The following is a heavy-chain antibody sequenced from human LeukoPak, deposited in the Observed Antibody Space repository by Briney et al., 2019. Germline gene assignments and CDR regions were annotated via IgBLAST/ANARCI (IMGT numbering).Heavy chain of an antibody. D-gene: IGHD5-18*01. CDR2: IYPGDSGT. CDR3: ARVSAMVADDAFDI. J-gene: IGHJ3*02. V-gene: IGHV5-51*01. CDR1: AYSFTSYW. Sequence: GESLRISCKGSAYSFTSYWIGWVRQMPGKGLEWMGIIYPGDSGTRYSPSFQGQVTISADKSISTAYLQWSSLKASDTAMYYCARVSAMVADDAFDIWGQGTMVTVSS.